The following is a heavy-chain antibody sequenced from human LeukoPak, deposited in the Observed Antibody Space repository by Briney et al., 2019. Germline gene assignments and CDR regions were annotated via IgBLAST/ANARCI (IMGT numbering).Heavy chain of an antibody. CDR2: IHSGGNI. CDR1: GFSFSDYY. V-gene: IGHV3-53*01. Sequence: TGGSLRLSCAASGFSFSDYYMSWIRQAPGKGLEWVSIIHSGGNIYYADSVKGRFTISRDNSKNTLYLQMNSLRAEDTAVYYCARDRGYAMDVWGQGTTVTVSS. J-gene: IGHJ6*02. CDR3: ARDRGYAMDV. D-gene: IGHD1-1*01.